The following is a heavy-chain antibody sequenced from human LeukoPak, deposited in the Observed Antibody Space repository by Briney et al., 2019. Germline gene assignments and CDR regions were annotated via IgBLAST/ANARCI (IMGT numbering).Heavy chain of an antibody. V-gene: IGHV3-48*03. CDR3: ARGLVVVTASSGADNYYYYGMDV. D-gene: IGHD2-21*02. Sequence: GGSLRLSCAASGFTFSSYEMNWVRQAPGKGLEWVSYISSSGSTIYYADSVRGRFTISRDNAKNSLYLQMNSLRAEDTAVYYCARGLVVVTASSGADNYYYYGMDVWGQGTTVTVSS. CDR1: GFTFSSYE. J-gene: IGHJ6*02. CDR2: ISSSGSTI.